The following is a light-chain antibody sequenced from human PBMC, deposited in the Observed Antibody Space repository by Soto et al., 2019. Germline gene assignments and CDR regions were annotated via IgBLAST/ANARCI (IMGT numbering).Light chain of an antibody. CDR2: EVT. Sequence: QSALTQPPSASGSPGQSVTISCTGASSDVGGYNYVPWYQQHPGKAPKLMIYEVTKRPSGVPDRFSGSKSGNTASLTVSGLQPEDEADYYCSSYAGGNNAYVFGTGTKLTVL. V-gene: IGLV2-8*01. J-gene: IGLJ1*01. CDR3: SSYAGGNNAYV. CDR1: SSDVGGYNY.